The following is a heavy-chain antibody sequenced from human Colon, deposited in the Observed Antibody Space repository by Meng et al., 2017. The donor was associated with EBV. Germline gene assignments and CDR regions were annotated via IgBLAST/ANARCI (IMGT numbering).Heavy chain of an antibody. J-gene: IGHJ4*02. CDR2: IYYSGST. V-gene: IGHV4-31*03. CDR3: ARVSSGWDYFDY. D-gene: IGHD6-19*01. Sequence: VQRQGAGPGLGKPSQTRSLTCTVSGGSVSSGGYYWTWIRQHPGKGLEWFGHIYYSGSTFYNPSLKRRVIISIDTSKNQFSLNLRSVTAADTAVYYCARVSSGWDYFDYWGQGTLVTVSS. CDR1: GGSVSSGGYY.